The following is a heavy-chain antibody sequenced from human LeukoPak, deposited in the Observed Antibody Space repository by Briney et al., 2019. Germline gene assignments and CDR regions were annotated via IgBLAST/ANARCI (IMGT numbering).Heavy chain of an antibody. V-gene: IGHV4-59*01. Sequence: SETLSLTCTVSGGSLSSYYWSWIRQPPGKGLEWIGYIYYSGSTNYNPSLKSRVTISVDTSKIQSSLKLSSVTAADTAVYYCARSRGTTGFDYWGQGTLVTVSS. J-gene: IGHJ4*02. CDR3: ARSRGTTGFDY. CDR1: GGSLSSYY. D-gene: IGHD4-17*01. CDR2: IYYSGST.